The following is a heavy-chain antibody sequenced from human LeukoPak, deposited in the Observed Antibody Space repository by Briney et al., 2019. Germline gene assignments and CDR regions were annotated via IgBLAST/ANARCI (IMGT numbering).Heavy chain of an antibody. Sequence: PGGSLRLSCVVSGFSFSNFGMHWVRQAPGKGLEWVAVISFDGNSKEYGDSVRGRFTISRDNSRNTLYLQVNSLRAEDTAVYYCAKDRGMRQIWNWFAPFGQGTLVTVSS. CDR3: AKDRGMRQIWNWFAP. V-gene: IGHV3-33*05. J-gene: IGHJ5*02. CDR1: GFSFSNFG. CDR2: ISFDGNSK.